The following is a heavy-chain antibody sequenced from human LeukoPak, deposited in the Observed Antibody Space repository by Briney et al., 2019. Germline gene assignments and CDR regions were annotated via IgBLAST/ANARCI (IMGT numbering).Heavy chain of an antibody. CDR3: AKMAIAAAVEGDSWFDP. J-gene: IGHJ5*02. D-gene: IGHD6-13*01. CDR2: INPNSGVT. CDR1: GYTFTAYY. V-gene: IGHV1-2*02. Sequence: GASVKVSCKASGYTFTAYYMHWVRQAPGQGLEWMGWINPNSGVTKYAQKFQGRVTMTRDTSISTAYMELSRLISGDTAVYYCAKMAIAAAVEGDSWFDPRGQGTLVTVSS.